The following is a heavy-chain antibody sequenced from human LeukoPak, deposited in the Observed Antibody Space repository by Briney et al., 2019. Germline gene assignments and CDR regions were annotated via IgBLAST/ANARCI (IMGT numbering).Heavy chain of an antibody. D-gene: IGHD3-22*01. Sequence: ASVKVSCKASGYTFTSYYMHWVRQAPGQGLEWMGIINPSGGSTSYAQKFQGRVTMTRDMSTSTVYMELSSLRSGDTAVYYCARAVDYYDSSGYYYFDYWGQGTLVTVSS. CDR1: GYTFTSYY. V-gene: IGHV1-46*01. CDR2: INPSGGST. J-gene: IGHJ4*02. CDR3: ARAVDYYDSSGYYYFDY.